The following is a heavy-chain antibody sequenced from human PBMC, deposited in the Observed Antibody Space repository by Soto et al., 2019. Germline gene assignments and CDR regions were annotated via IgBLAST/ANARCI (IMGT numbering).Heavy chain of an antibody. CDR3: VKGAGRIAVAGADY. CDR1: GFTFSNNA. D-gene: IGHD6-19*01. V-gene: IGHV3-64D*06. Sequence: GGSLRLSCSASGFTFSNNAMHWVRQAPGKGLEHVSVISSNGGTTSYADSVKGRFIISRDNTKNTLYLQMSSLRVEDTAVYYCVKGAGRIAVAGADYWGQGTLVTVS. J-gene: IGHJ4*02. CDR2: ISSNGGTT.